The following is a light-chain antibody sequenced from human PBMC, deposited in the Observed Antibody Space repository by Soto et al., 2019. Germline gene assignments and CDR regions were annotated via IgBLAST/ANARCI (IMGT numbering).Light chain of an antibody. V-gene: IGKV1-5*03. CDR2: KTS. Sequence: DIQMTQSPSTRSASVGDRVTITCRASQSINNWLAWYQQKPGKAPNLLIYKTSTLESGVPSRFSGSGSGTEFTLTISCLQPDDFATYYCQQYNSYSSYTFGQGTKLEIK. CDR3: QQYNSYSSYT. CDR1: QSINNW. J-gene: IGKJ2*01.